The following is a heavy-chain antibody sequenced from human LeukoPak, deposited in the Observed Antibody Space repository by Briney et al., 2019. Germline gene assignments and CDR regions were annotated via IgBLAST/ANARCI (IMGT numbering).Heavy chain of an antibody. CDR1: GGSFSGYY. V-gene: IGHV4-34*01. CDR3: ERGGYYYGSGSSQFDY. J-gene: IGHJ4*02. D-gene: IGHD3-10*01. CDR2: INHSGST. Sequence: PSETLSLTCAVYGGSFSGYYWSWIRQPPGEGLEWIGEINHSGSTNYNPSLKSRVTISVDTSKNQFSLKLSSVTAADTAVYYCERGGYYYGSGSSQFDYWGQGTLVTVSP.